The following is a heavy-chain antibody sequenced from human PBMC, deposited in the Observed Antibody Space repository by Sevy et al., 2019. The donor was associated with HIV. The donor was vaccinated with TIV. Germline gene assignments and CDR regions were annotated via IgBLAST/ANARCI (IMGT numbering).Heavy chain of an antibody. J-gene: IGHJ4*02. D-gene: IGHD4-17*01. V-gene: IGHV1-8*02. CDR2: INPNSGNS. CDR1: RYTFTDYN. Sequence: ASVKVSCKASRYTFTDYNINWVRQATGQGLEWMGWINPNSGNSGHAQKFRGRVTLTRDTSTATAYMELTGLKSEDTAVYYCAREDGSYGEYFDYWGQGTLVTVSS. CDR3: AREDGSYGEYFDY.